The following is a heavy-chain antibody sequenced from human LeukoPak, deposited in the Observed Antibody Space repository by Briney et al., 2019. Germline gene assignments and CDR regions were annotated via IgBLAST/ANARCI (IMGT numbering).Heavy chain of an antibody. Sequence: PGGSLRLSCAASGFTFSSYEMNWVRQAPGKGLEWDSYISSSGSTIYYADSVKGRFTISRDNARNSLYLQMNSPRGEDTAVYYCARGPHPYSSGWYHFDYCGQGTLVTVSS. CDR3: ARGPHPYSSGWYHFDY. D-gene: IGHD6-19*01. J-gene: IGHJ4*02. CDR2: ISSSGSTI. V-gene: IGHV3-48*03. CDR1: GFTFSSYE.